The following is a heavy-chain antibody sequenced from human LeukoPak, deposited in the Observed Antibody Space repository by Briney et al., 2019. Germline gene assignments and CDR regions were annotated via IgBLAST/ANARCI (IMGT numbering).Heavy chain of an antibody. V-gene: IGHV3-23*01. CDR2: ISGSGCST. J-gene: IGHJ4*02. Sequence: GGSLRLSCAASGFTFSIYAMSWVRQAPGKGLECVSAISGSGCSTYYADSVKGRFTISRDNSKNTLYLQMNSLRAEHTAVYYCAKEAESGSYYFDYWGQGTLVTVSS. CDR3: AKEAESGSYYFDY. CDR1: GFTFSIYA. D-gene: IGHD1-26*01.